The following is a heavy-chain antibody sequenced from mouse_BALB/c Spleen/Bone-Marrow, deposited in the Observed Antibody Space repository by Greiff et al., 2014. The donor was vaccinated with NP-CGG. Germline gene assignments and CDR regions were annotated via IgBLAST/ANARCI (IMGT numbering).Heavy chain of an antibody. Sequence: EVKLMESGGDLVKPGGSLKLSCAASGFSFGGYGMSWVRQTPDKRLEWVATIGVGGTYTYYPDSVKGRFTISRDNAKNTLYLRMSSLKSEDTAMYYCARPFTTVVATVFAYWGQGTLVTVSA. CDR1: GFSFGGYG. V-gene: IGHV5-6*01. CDR3: ARPFTTVVATVFAY. J-gene: IGHJ3*01. D-gene: IGHD1-1*01. CDR2: IGVGGTYT.